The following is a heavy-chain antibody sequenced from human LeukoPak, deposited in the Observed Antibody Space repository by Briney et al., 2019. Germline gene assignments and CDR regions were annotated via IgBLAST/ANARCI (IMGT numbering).Heavy chain of an antibody. Sequence: GGSLRLSCAASGFTVSSNYISWVRQAPGKGLEWVSVIYSGGSTYYADSVKGRFTISRDNSKNTPYLQMNSLRAEDTAVYYCARDRGDYDAFDVWGQGTMVTVSS. V-gene: IGHV3-53*01. J-gene: IGHJ3*01. CDR2: IYSGGST. D-gene: IGHD4-17*01. CDR1: GFTVSSNY. CDR3: ARDRGDYDAFDV.